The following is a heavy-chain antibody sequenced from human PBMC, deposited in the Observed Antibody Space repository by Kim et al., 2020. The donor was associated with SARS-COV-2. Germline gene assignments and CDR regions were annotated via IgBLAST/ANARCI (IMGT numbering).Heavy chain of an antibody. J-gene: IGHJ4*02. CDR3: ARDGRIAVADVFDY. CDR1: GYTFTSYA. Sequence: ASVKVSCKASGYTFTSYAMHWVRQAPGQRLEWMGWINAGNGNTKYSQKFQGRVTITRDTSASTAYMELSSLRSEDTAVYYCARDGRIAVADVFDYWGQGTLVTVSS. CDR2: INAGNGNT. V-gene: IGHV1-3*01. D-gene: IGHD6-19*01.